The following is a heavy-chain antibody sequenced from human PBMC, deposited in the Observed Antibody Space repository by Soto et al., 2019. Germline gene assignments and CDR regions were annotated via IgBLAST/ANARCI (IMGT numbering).Heavy chain of an antibody. CDR1: GGTFSSYA. CDR3: ARVSKGAGWYFDY. J-gene: IGHJ4*02. V-gene: IGHV1-69*13. D-gene: IGHD1-26*01. Sequence: GASVKVSCKASGGTFSSYAISWVRQAPGQGLEWMGGIIPIFGTANYAQKFQGRVTITADESTSTAYMELSSLRSDDTAVYYCARVSKGAGWYFDYWGQGTLVTVSS. CDR2: IIPIFGTA.